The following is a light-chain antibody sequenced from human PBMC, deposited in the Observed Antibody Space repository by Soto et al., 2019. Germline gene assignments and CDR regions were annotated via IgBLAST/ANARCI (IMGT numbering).Light chain of an antibody. J-gene: IGLJ1*01. V-gene: IGLV2-11*01. Sequence: QSALTQPRSVSGSPGQSVTISCTGTSSDVGGYNYVSLYQQHPGKAPKLMIYDVSKRPSGVPDRFSGSKSGKTASLTISGLQAEDEAEYYCCSYAGSYTYVFGTGTKLTVL. CDR3: CSYAGSYTYV. CDR2: DVS. CDR1: SSDVGGYNY.